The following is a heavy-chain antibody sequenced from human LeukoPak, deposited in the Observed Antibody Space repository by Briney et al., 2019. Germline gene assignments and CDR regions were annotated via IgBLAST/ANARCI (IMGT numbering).Heavy chain of an antibody. CDR1: GFTFDDYG. J-gene: IGHJ6*02. D-gene: IGHD5-24*01. V-gene: IGHV3-9*01. CDR3: EKATTMATNFYYYYGMDV. Sequence: GGSLRLSCAASGFTFDDYGMHWVRQAPGKGLEWVSGINWNGGRRDYADSVKGRFTISRDNAKNSLFLQMNSLRAEDTALYFCEKATTMATNFYYYYGMDVWGQGTTVTVSS. CDR2: INWNGGRR.